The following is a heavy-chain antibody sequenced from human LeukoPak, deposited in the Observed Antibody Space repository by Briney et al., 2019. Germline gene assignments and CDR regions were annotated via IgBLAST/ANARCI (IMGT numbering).Heavy chain of an antibody. CDR1: GFTFSSYE. D-gene: IGHD2-2*01. V-gene: IGHV3-48*03. J-gene: IGHJ6*04. Sequence: GGSLRLSCAASGFTFSSYEMNWVRQAPGKGLEWVSYISSSGSTMYYADSVKGRFTISRDNAKNSLYLQMNSLRAEDTAVYYCARDGGYCSSTSCYYYGMDVWGKGTTVTVSS. CDR2: ISSSGSTM. CDR3: ARDGGYCSSTSCYYYGMDV.